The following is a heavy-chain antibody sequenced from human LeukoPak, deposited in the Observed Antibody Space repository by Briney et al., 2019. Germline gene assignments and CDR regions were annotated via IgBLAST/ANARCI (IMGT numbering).Heavy chain of an antibody. V-gene: IGHV3-21*01. J-gene: IGHJ4*02. CDR1: GFTFSSYS. CDR3: ARAIVATITSSFDY. Sequence: GSLRLSCAASGFTFSSYSMNWVRQAPGKGLEWVSSISSSSSYIYYADSVKGRFTISRDNAENPLYLQMNSLRAEDTAVYYCARAIVATITSSFDYWGQGTLVTVSS. CDR2: ISSSSSYI. D-gene: IGHD5-12*01.